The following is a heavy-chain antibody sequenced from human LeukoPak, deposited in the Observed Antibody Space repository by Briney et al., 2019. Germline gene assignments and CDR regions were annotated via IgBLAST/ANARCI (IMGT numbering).Heavy chain of an antibody. CDR1: GGSISRYY. D-gene: IGHD3-9*01. CDR2: FSTNGDT. V-gene: IGHV4-4*07. Sequence: PSGTLSLTCTVSGGSISRYYWNWIRQPAGKGLEWIGRFSTNGDTNYNPSLKSRVTMSVDTSKNQFSLKLSSVTAADTAVYYCARDRRRRYFDWLPKSYYYYMDVWGKGTTVTVSS. J-gene: IGHJ6*03. CDR3: ARDRRRRYFDWLPKSYYYYMDV.